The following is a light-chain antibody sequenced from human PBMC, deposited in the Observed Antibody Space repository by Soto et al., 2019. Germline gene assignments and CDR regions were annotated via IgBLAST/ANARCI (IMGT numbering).Light chain of an antibody. CDR1: ESVASNY. J-gene: IGKJ1*01. V-gene: IGKV3-20*01. CDR2: GAS. CDR3: HQYGSSPWT. Sequence: EIVLTQSPGTLSLSPGERATLSCRASESVASNYLAWYQHKPGQAPRLLFFGASNRATGIPDRFSGSGSGTDLTLTISRLEPEDFAVYYCHQYGSSPWTLGQGTKVDIK.